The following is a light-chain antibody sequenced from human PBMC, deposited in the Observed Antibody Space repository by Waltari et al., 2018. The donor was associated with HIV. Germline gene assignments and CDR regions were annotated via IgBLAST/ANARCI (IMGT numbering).Light chain of an antibody. V-gene: IGLV2-14*03. CDR2: DVN. CDR3: SSYTTSSTYV. Sequence: QSALTQPTSVSGSPGQSITISCTGTSSDVGAYDYVSWSQQHPGKAPKLMIYDVNNRPSGASHLFSGSKSATTASRTISGLQAEDEADYYCSSYTTSSTYVFGTGTKVTVL. CDR1: SSDVGAYDY. J-gene: IGLJ1*01.